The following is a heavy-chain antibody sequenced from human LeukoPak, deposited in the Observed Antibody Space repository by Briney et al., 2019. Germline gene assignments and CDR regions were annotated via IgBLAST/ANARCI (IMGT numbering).Heavy chain of an antibody. D-gene: IGHD4-17*01. CDR3: ARGYGTSYFDY. J-gene: IGHJ4*02. CDR1: GFTFSSYA. Sequence: GGSLRLSCAASGFTFSSYAMHWVRQAPGKGLEGVAVISYDGSNKYYADSVKGRFTISRDNSKNTLYLQMNSLRAEDTAVYYCARGYGTSYFDYWGQGTLVTGSS. CDR2: ISYDGSNK. V-gene: IGHV3-30*04.